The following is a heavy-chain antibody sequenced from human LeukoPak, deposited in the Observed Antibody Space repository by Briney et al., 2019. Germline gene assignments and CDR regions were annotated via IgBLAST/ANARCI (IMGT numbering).Heavy chain of an antibody. V-gene: IGHV3-11*04. D-gene: IGHD3-22*01. CDR1: GFTFSDYY. CDR2: ISTSGTTT. CDR3: AKGGPGYSDSSGYYRSFDY. Sequence: GGSLRLSCAASGFTFSDYYMSWIRQAPGKGLEWVSYISTSGTTTYYGDSVKGRFTISRDNAKNSLYLQMSSLRPEDTAVYYCAKGGPGYSDSSGYYRSFDYCGQGTLVTVSS. J-gene: IGHJ4*02.